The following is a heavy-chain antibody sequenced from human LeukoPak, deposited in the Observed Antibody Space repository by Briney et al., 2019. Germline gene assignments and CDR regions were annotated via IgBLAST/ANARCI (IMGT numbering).Heavy chain of an antibody. CDR1: GFTFSSYG. CDR3: ATHARGDYGLFDY. Sequence: GSLRLSCAASGFTFSSYGMHWVRQAPGKGLEWVAFIRYDGSNKYYADSVKGRFTISRDNSKNTLYLQMNSLRAEDTAVYYCATHARGDYGLFDYWGQGTLVTVSS. J-gene: IGHJ4*02. V-gene: IGHV3-30*02. CDR2: IRYDGSNK. D-gene: IGHD4-17*01.